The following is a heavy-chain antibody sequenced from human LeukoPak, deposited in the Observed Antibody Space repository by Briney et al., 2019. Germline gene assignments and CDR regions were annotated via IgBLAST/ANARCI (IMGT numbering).Heavy chain of an antibody. CDR2: ISGSGGST. J-gene: IGHJ6*02. Sequence: GGSLGFSCAASGFTFSSYAMSWVRQAPGEGLEWVSAISGSGGSTYYADSVKGRFTISRDNSKNTLYLQMNSLRAEDTAVYYCAKSGPTRGYYYYYGMDVWGQGTTVTVSS. CDR1: GFTFSSYA. D-gene: IGHD5-12*01. V-gene: IGHV3-23*01. CDR3: AKSGPTRGYYYYYGMDV.